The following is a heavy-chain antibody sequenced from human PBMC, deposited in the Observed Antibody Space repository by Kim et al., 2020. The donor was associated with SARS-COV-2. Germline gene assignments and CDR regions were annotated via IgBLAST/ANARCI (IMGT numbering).Heavy chain of an antibody. J-gene: IGHJ6*02. CDR1: GFTFSSYW. D-gene: IGHD2-2*01. Sequence: GGSLRLSCAASGFTFSSYWMHWVRQAPGKGLVWVSRINSDGSSTSYADSVKGRFTISRDNAKNTLYLQMNSLRAEDTAVYYCARADIVVVPAARLYYYYYYGMDVWGQGTTVTVSS. V-gene: IGHV3-74*01. CDR3: ARADIVVVPAARLYYYYYYGMDV. CDR2: INSDGSST.